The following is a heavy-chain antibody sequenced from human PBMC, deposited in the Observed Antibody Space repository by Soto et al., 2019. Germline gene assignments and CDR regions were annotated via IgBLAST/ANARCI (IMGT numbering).Heavy chain of an antibody. CDR2: ISGSGGST. J-gene: IGHJ4*02. CDR1: GFSLSSWS. Sequence: PGGSLRLACAASGFSLSSWSMSWDRQAPGKGLEWVSAISGSGGSTYYADSVKGRFTISRDNSKNTLYLQMNSLRAEDTAVYYCAKDPPNYDFWSGYFVWGQGTLVTVSS. CDR3: AKDPPNYDFWSGYFV. V-gene: IGHV3-23*01. D-gene: IGHD3-3*01.